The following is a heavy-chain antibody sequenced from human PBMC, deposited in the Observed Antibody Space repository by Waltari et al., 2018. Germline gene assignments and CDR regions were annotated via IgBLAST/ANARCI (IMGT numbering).Heavy chain of an antibody. D-gene: IGHD7-27*01. V-gene: IGHV3-21*01. Sequence: EVQLVESGGVLVKPGGSLSPSCGASGFSFGGYSMNWVRQATGKGLEWVSSISSSTTYIHYADSVKGRFTISRDNAKNSLYLQMNSLRVEDTAVYYCVSGGWGFYFDYWGQGTVVTVSS. CDR2: ISSSTTYI. J-gene: IGHJ4*02. CDR3: VSGGWGFYFDY. CDR1: GFSFGGYS.